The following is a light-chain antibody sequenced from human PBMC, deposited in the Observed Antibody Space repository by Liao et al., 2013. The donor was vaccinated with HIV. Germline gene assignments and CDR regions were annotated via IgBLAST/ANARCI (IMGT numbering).Light chain of an antibody. V-gene: IGLV3-25*03. CDR1: ALSRKY. J-gene: IGLJ1*01. Sequence: SYELIQPPSVSVSPGQTARITCSGDALSRKYAYWYKQKPGQAPVLVIYKSSERPSGIPERLSGSRSGPTVTLTISGAQAEDEADYYCQSADSSGTYVFGTGTKVTVL. CDR3: QSADSSGTYV. CDR2: KSS.